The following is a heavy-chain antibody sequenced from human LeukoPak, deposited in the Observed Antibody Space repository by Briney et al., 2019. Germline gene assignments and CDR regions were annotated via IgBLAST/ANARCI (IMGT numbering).Heavy chain of an antibody. Sequence: PSETLSLTCTVSGGSISRYYWSWIRQPAGKGLEWIGRIYTSGSTNYNPSLKSRVTMSVDTSKNQFSLKLNSVTAADTAVYYCARDSYYYDSSGYSSITPDSWGQGTLVTVSS. V-gene: IGHV4-4*07. CDR2: IYTSGST. D-gene: IGHD3-22*01. J-gene: IGHJ5*01. CDR3: ARDSYYYDSSGYSSITPDS. CDR1: GGSISRYY.